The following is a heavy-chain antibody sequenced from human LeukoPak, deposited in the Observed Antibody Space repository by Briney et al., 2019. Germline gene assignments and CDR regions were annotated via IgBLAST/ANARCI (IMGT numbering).Heavy chain of an antibody. Sequence: GGSLRLSCAASGFIFSDYAMKWVRQAPGKGPEWVGAISRTSAYIYYSDSVKGRFTLSRDNAGDSVYLQMDSLRAEDTAVYYCARDERKYCSDSSCYPGDYWGQGILVTVSS. CDR1: GFIFSDYA. J-gene: IGHJ4*02. CDR3: ARDERKYCSDSSCYPGDY. CDR2: ISRTSAYI. D-gene: IGHD2-2*01. V-gene: IGHV3-21*01.